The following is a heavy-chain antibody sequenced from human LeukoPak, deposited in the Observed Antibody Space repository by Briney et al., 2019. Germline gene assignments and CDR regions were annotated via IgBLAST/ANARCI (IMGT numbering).Heavy chain of an antibody. CDR1: GFTFSSYS. J-gene: IGHJ4*02. CDR3: ASKVVVVPAAGSDY. D-gene: IGHD2-2*01. V-gene: IGHV3-21*01. CDR2: ISSSSSYI. Sequence: GGSLRLSYAASGFTFSSYSMNWVRQAPGKGLEWVSSISSSSSYIYYADSVKGRFTISRDNAKNSLYLQMNSLRAEDTAVYYCASKVVVVPAAGSDYWGQGTLVTVSS.